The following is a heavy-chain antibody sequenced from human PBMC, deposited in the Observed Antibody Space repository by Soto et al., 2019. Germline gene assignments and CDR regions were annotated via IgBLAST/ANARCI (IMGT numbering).Heavy chain of an antibody. D-gene: IGHD5-12*01. CDR3: ARVLSGYDYGWVTHDAFDI. V-gene: IGHV4-59*01. CDR1: GGSISSYY. CDR2: IYYSGST. J-gene: IGHJ3*02. Sequence: SETLSLTCTVSGGSISSYYWSWIRQPPGKGLEWIGYIYYSGSTNYNPSLKSRVTISVDTSKNQFSLKLSSVTAADTAVYYCARVLSGYDYGWVTHDAFDIWGQGTMVTVSS.